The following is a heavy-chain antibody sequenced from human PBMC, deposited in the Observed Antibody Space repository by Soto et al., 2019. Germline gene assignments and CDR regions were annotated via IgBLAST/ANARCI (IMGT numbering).Heavy chain of an antibody. CDR1: GFTFSSYA. Sequence: GGSLRLSCAASGFTFSSYAMHWVRQAPGKGLEWVAVISYDGSNKYYADSVKGRFTISRDNSKNTLYLQMNSLRAEDTAVYYCARDCGKWLLPEYYFDYWGQGTMVTVYS. J-gene: IGHJ4*02. CDR2: ISYDGSNK. V-gene: IGHV3-30-3*01. CDR3: ARDCGKWLLPEYYFDY. D-gene: IGHD3-22*01.